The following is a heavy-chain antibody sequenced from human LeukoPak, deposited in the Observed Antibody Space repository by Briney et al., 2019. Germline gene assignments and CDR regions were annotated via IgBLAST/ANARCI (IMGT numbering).Heavy chain of an antibody. Sequence: ASVRVSCKASGYTFTSYDFNWVRQAPGQGLEWMGRINPNSGGTNYAQKFQGRVTMTRDTSISTAYMDLSSLRSDDTAVYYCTREDDSSGYRPFDIWGQGTMVTVSS. V-gene: IGHV1-2*06. CDR3: TREDDSSGYRPFDI. J-gene: IGHJ3*02. D-gene: IGHD3-22*01. CDR1: GYTFTSYD. CDR2: INPNSGGT.